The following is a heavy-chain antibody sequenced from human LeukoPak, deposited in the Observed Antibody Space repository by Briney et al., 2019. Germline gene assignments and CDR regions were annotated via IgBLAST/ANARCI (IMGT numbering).Heavy chain of an antibody. CDR2: ISSSSSYI. D-gene: IGHD6-19*01. CDR3: ARALYSSGHPLSFDY. V-gene: IGHV3-21*01. CDR1: GFTFSSYG. J-gene: IGHJ4*02. Sequence: GGSLRLSCAASGFTFSSYGMSWVRQAPGKGLEWVSSISSSSSYIYYADSVKGRFTISRDNAKNSLYLQMNSLRAEDTAVYYCARALYSSGHPLSFDYWGQGTLVTVSS.